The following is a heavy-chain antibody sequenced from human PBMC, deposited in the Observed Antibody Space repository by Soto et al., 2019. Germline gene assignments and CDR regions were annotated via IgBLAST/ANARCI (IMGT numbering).Heavy chain of an antibody. CDR2: IYPGDSDT. D-gene: IGHD2-2*01. Sequence: PGESLKISCKAPGYSFTNYWIGWVRQMPGKGLEWMGTIYPGDSDTRYGPAFEGQVTLSADKSITTAYLQWSSMKASDTAVYFGVRRRQYCTSKICCAHYYYTLDVWGQGTTVTVSS. J-gene: IGHJ6*02. CDR1: GYSFTNYW. V-gene: IGHV5-51*01. CDR3: VRRRQYCTSKICCAHYYYTLDV.